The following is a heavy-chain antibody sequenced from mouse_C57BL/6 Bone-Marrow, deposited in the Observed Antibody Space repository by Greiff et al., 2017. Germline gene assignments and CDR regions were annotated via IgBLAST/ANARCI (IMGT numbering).Heavy chain of an antibody. CDR2: IYPRSGNT. V-gene: IGHV1-81*01. CDR1: GYTFTSYG. D-gene: IGHD2-14*01. CDR3: ARVGPLLQVPMDY. J-gene: IGHJ4*01. Sequence: QVQLQQSGAELARPGASVKLSCKASGYTFTSYGISWVKQRTGQGLEWIGEIYPRSGNTYYNEKFKGKATLTAAKSSSSAYMELRSLTSEDSAVYFCARVGPLLQVPMDYWGQGTSVTVSS.